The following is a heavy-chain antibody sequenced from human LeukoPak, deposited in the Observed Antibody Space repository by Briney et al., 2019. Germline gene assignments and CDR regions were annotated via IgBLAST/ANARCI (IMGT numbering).Heavy chain of an antibody. Sequence: GSLRLSCAASGFTFSSYEMSWVRQAPGKGLEWVPYISGSGSTIYYADSVQGRFTISRDNAKNSLYLQMNSLRAEDTAVYYCAREGTASGSFNYYYYYMDVWSKGTTVTVSS. J-gene: IGHJ6*03. CDR1: GFTFSSYE. V-gene: IGHV3-48*03. CDR3: AREGTASGSFNYYYYYMDV. CDR2: ISGSGSTI. D-gene: IGHD3-10*01.